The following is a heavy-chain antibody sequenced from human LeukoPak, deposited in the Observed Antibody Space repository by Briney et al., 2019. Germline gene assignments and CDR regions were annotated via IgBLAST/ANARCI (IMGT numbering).Heavy chain of an antibody. CDR1: GFTFSSYG. CDR2: ISGSGGST. D-gene: IGHD3-22*01. CDR3: AKMYYYESSGYSLGAY. Sequence: GGSLRLSCVVSGFTFSSYGMTWVRQAPGKGLEWVSAISGSGGSTYYAESVKGRFTISRDNSKNTLYLQMNSLRAEDTAVYYCAKMYYYESSGYSLGAYWGQGTLVTVSS. V-gene: IGHV3-23*01. J-gene: IGHJ4*02.